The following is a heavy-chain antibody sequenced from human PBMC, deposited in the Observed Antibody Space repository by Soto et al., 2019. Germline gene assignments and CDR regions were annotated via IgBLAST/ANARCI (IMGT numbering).Heavy chain of an antibody. Sequence: ETLSLTCSVSGVSISSSSYHWGWIRQPPGKGLEWIGEINHSGSTNYNPSLKSRVTISVDTSKNQFSLKLSSVTAADTTVYYCARGAPQFGYYYYMDVWGKGTTVTVSS. D-gene: IGHD3-16*01. CDR2: INHSGST. CDR3: ARGAPQFGYYYYMDV. V-gene: IGHV4-39*07. J-gene: IGHJ6*03. CDR1: GVSISSSSYH.